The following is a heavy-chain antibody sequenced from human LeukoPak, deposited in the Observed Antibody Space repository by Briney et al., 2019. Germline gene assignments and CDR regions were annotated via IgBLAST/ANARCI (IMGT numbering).Heavy chain of an antibody. J-gene: IGHJ4*02. CDR3: ARASGSFENDY. CDR2: ISSSGST. CDR1: GDSICSGDYY. D-gene: IGHD1-26*01. Sequence: PSETLSLTCTVSGDSICSGDYYWSWIRQPAGKGPEWIGRISSSGSTNYNPSLKSRVTISVDTSKNQFSLKLSSVTAADTAVYYCARASGSFENDYWGQGTLVTVSS. V-gene: IGHV4-61*02.